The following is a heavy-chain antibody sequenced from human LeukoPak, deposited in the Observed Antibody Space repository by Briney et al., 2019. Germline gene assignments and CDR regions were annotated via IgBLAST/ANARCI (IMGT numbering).Heavy chain of an antibody. D-gene: IGHD3-22*01. V-gene: IGHV3-74*01. J-gene: IGHJ4*02. Sequence: PGGSLRLSCAASGFTFSSYWMHWVRQAPGKGLVWVSRINSDGSSTSYADSVKGRFTISGDNAKNTLYLQMNSLRAEDTAVYYCARAYYYDSSSYYRNHFDYWGQGTLVTVSS. CDR1: GFTFSSYW. CDR3: ARAYYYDSSSYYRNHFDY. CDR2: INSDGSST.